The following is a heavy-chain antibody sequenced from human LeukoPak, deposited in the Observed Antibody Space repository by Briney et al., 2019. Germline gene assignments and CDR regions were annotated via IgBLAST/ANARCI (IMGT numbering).Heavy chain of an antibody. D-gene: IGHD4-11*01. CDR3: ARDGSNYAWSLDY. V-gene: IGHV3-48*01. J-gene: IGHJ4*02. CDR1: GFTFSSYS. Sequence: GGSLRLSCAASGFTFSSYSMNWVRQAPGKGLEWVSYIRSSSSTIYYADSVKGRFTISRDHAKNSLYLQMNSLRAEDTAVYYCARDGSNYAWSLDYWGQGTLVTVSS. CDR2: IRSSSSTI.